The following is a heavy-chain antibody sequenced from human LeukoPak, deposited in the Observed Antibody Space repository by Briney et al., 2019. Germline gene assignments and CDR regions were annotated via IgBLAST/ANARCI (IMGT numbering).Heavy chain of an antibody. CDR1: GYTFTSYD. CDR3: ARAGLGLTYYDFWSGYSLDY. V-gene: IGHV1-8*01. CDR2: MNPNSGNT. J-gene: IGHJ4*02. D-gene: IGHD3-3*01. Sequence: ASVKVSCKASGYTFTSYDINWVRQATGQGLEWMGWMNPNSGNTGYAQKFQGRVTMTRNTSTSTAYMELSSLRSEDTAVYYCARAGLGLTYYDFWSGYSLDYWGQGTLATVSS.